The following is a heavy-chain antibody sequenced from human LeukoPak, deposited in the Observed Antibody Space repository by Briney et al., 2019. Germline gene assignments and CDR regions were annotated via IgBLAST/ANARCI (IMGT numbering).Heavy chain of an antibody. CDR3: GRVRTGNTGSPEYFED. J-gene: IGHJ1*01. D-gene: IGHD5-12*01. CDR2: LFYSGNT. V-gene: IGHV4-59*01. Sequence: SETLSHTCTVSGGSISSYYWSWIRQPPGKGLEWIGYLFYSGNTNSNPSLKSRVTISTDTSKNQFSLRLKSVTAADTAVYFCGRVRTGNTGSPEYFEDWGQGTLVTVSS. CDR1: GGSISSYY.